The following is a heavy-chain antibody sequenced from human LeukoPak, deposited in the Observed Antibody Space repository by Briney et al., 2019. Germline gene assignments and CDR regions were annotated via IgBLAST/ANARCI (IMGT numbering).Heavy chain of an antibody. Sequence: TGGSLRLSCAASGFTFSSYAMSWVRQAPGKGLEWVSAISGSGGSTYYADSVKGRFTISRDNSKNTLYLQMNSLRAEDTAVYYCAKCPPIQQQLVRPIDAFDIWGQGTMVTVSS. J-gene: IGHJ3*02. CDR1: GFTFSSYA. CDR2: ISGSGGST. CDR3: AKCPPIQQQLVRPIDAFDI. D-gene: IGHD6-6*01. V-gene: IGHV3-23*01.